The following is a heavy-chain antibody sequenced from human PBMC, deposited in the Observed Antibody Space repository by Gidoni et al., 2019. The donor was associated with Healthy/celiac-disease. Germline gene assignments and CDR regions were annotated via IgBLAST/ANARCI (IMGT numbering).Heavy chain of an antibody. CDR3: ARESAAGIG. CDR1: GFTFSRYA. Sequence: QVQLVASGGGVGQPGRSLRLSCATPGFTFSRYAMHWVRQAPGKGLEGVAAISYDGSNKYYADSVKGRFTISRDKSKNTLYLQMNSLRAEDTAVYYCARESAAGIGWGQGTLVTVSS. V-gene: IGHV3-30-3*01. CDR2: ISYDGSNK. D-gene: IGHD6-13*01. J-gene: IGHJ4*02.